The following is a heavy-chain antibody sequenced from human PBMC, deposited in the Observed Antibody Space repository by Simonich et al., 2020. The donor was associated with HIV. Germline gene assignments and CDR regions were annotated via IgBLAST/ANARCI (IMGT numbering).Heavy chain of an antibody. J-gene: IGHJ4*02. Sequence: QVQLQQWGAGLLKPSETLSLTCAVYDGSYSGYNWSWIRQHPGKGLEWSGEINHSGITNYNSSLTSLDTISVDNTKYQFSLKLSSVTAADTAIYYCARRDRELILYFDYWGQGNLVTVSS. CDR2: INHSGIT. CDR3: ARRDRELILYFDY. CDR1: DGSYSGYN. D-gene: IGHD3-3*01. V-gene: IGHV4-34*01.